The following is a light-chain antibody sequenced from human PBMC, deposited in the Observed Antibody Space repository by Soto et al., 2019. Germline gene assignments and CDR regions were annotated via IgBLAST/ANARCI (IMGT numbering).Light chain of an antibody. Sequence: EIVFTQSPGTLSLSPGERATLSCRASQSVSSSYLAWYQQKPGQAPRLLIHGASSRATGIPDRFSGSGSGTDFTLTISRLEPEDFAVYYCQQYGSSPLTFGGGTRWISN. CDR2: GAS. CDR1: QSVSSSY. V-gene: IGKV3-20*01. J-gene: IGKJ4*01. CDR3: QQYGSSPLT.